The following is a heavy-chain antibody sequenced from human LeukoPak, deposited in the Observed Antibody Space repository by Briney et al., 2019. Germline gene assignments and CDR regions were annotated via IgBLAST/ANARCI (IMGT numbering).Heavy chain of an antibody. Sequence: ASVKVSCKGSGYSFSNHGFTWVRQAPGQGLEWIGWISPHKGNTNYQQRLQGRLIMTTDASTSTAYMELRELRSDDTAIYYCARDQQQGDHYSFYYMDFWGEGTTVIVSS. D-gene: IGHD1/OR15-1a*01. CDR3: ARDQQQGDHYSFYYMDF. CDR1: GYSFSNHG. J-gene: IGHJ6*03. V-gene: IGHV1-18*01. CDR2: ISPHKGNT.